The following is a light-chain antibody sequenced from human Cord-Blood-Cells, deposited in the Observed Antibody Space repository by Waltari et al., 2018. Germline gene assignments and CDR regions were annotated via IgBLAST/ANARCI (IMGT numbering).Light chain of an antibody. J-gene: IGLJ3*02. CDR3: CSYAGSYTLV. CDR1: SRDVGGYTY. CDR2: DVS. Sequence: QSALTQPRSVSRSPGQSVTISRTGTSRDVGGYTYVLWYQQHAGEAPKLMIYDVSERPSGVPDRFSGSKSGNPASLTISGLQAEDEADYYCCSYAGSYTLVFGGGTKLTVL. V-gene: IGLV2-11*01.